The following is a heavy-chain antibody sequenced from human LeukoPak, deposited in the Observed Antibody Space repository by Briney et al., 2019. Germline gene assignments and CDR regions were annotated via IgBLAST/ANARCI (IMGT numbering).Heavy chain of an antibody. Sequence: SETLSLTCAVSGGSISSGGYSWSWIRQPPGKGLEWIGYIYHSGSTYYNPSLKSRVTISVDRSKNQFSLKLSSVTAADTAVYYCARETYYYDSSSPSPDYYYYYGMDVWGQGTTVTVSS. D-gene: IGHD3-22*01. J-gene: IGHJ6*02. CDR2: IYHSGST. CDR3: ARETYYYDSSSPSPDYYYYYGMDV. CDR1: GGSISSGGYS. V-gene: IGHV4-30-2*01.